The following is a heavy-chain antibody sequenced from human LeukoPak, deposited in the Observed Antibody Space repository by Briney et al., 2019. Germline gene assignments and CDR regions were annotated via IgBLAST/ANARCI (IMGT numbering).Heavy chain of an antibody. CDR1: GFTFSSYS. V-gene: IGHV3-21*04. D-gene: IGHD6-6*01. Sequence: GGSLRLSCAASGFTFSSYSMNWVRQAPGKGLEWVSSISSSSSYIYYADSVKGRFTISRDNAKNTLYLQMNSLRAEDTAVYYCAKYSPEYSSFSGFDYWGQGTLVTVSS. J-gene: IGHJ4*02. CDR2: ISSSSSYI. CDR3: AKYSPEYSSFSGFDY.